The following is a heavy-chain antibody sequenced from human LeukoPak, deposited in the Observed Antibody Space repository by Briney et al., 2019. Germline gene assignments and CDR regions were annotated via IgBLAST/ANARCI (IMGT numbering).Heavy chain of an antibody. CDR2: IYATGTT. Sequence: SETLSLTCTVSGGSISGYFWSWIRQPAGKGLEWIGRIYATGTTNYNPSLKSRVTMSADTSKNQFSLNLTSVTAADTAVYYCAREGGGSNRCLDWGQGTLVTVSS. CDR3: AREGGGSNRCLD. D-gene: IGHD3-16*02. CDR1: GGSISGYF. J-gene: IGHJ1*01. V-gene: IGHV4-4*07.